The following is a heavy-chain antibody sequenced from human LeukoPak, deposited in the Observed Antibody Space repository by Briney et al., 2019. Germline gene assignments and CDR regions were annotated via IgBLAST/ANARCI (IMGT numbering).Heavy chain of an antibody. J-gene: IGHJ3*02. CDR2: IYYRGST. CDR1: GGSISSYY. D-gene: IGHD1-26*01. CDR3: ARAPVGATAFDI. V-gene: IGHV4-59*01. Sequence: SETLSLTCTVSGGSISSYYWSWIRQPPGKGLEWIGYIYYRGSTNYNPSLKSRVTISVDTSKNQFSLKLSSVTAADTAVYYCARAPVGATAFDIWGQGTMVTVSS.